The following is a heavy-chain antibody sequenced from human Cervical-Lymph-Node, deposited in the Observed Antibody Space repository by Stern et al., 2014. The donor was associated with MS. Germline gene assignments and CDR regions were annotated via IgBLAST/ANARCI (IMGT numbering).Heavy chain of an antibody. CDR1: GFTFSDYY. D-gene: IGHD3-22*01. V-gene: IGHV3-11*01. J-gene: IGHJ4*02. CDR3: ASAYYDSSGYTPYFDY. CDR2: ISSSGSTI. Sequence: MQLVESGGGLVKPGGSLRLSCAASGFTFSDYYMSWIRQAPGKGLEWASYISSSGSTIYYADSVKGRFTISRDNAKNSLYLQMNSLRAEDTAVYYCASAYYDSSGYTPYFDYWGQGTLVTVSS.